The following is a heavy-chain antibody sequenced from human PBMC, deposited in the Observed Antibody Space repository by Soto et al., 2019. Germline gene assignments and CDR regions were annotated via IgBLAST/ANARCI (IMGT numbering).Heavy chain of an antibody. CDR2: IYYSGST. D-gene: IGHD1-20*01. J-gene: IGHJ5*02. V-gene: IGHV4-59*01. Sequence: PSETLSLTCTVSGGSISSYYWSWIRQPPGKGLEWIGYIYYSGSTNYNPSLKSRVTISVDTSKNQFSLKLSSVTAADTAVYYCARLGGINWFDPWGQGPLVTVSS. CDR1: GGSISSYY. CDR3: ARLGGINWFDP.